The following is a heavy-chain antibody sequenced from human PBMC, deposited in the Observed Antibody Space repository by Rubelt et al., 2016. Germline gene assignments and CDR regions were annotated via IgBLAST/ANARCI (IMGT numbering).Heavy chain of an antibody. Sequence: QLQLQESGPGLVKPSETLSLTCTVSGGSISSSSYYWSWIRQPPGKGLEWIGEINHSGNTNYNPSLKSRVTISVDTSKNQFSLKWSSVTAADTAVYYCARGLTTVTSYNWFDPWGQGTLVTVSS. CDR1: GGSISSSSYY. V-gene: IGHV4-39*07. D-gene: IGHD4-17*01. J-gene: IGHJ5*02. CDR2: INHSGNT. CDR3: ARGLTTVTSYNWFDP.